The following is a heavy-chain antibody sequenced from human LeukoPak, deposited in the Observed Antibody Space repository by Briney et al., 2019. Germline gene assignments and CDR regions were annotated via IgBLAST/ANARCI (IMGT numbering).Heavy chain of an antibody. V-gene: IGHV3-21*01. CDR2: ISSSSSYI. CDR3: ARDLVVATGVDYYYYMDV. J-gene: IGHJ6*03. Sequence: PGGSLRLSCAASGFTFSSYSMDWVRQAPGKGLEWVSSISSSSSYIYYADSVKGRLTISRDNAKNSLYLQMNSLIAEDTAVYYCARDLVVATGVDYYYYMDVWGKGTTVTVSS. D-gene: IGHD5-12*01. CDR1: GFTFSSYS.